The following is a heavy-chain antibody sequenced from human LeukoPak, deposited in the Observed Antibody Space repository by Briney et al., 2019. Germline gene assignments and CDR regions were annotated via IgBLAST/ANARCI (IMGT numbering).Heavy chain of an antibody. D-gene: IGHD3-22*01. V-gene: IGHV1-46*01. J-gene: IGHJ4*02. Sequence: ASVKVSCKASGYTFTSYYMHWVRQAPGQGLEWMGIINPSGGSAIYAQNFQGRVTMTRDTSTSTVYMDLSSLRSEDTAVYYCARDLASSGYYWDWGQGTLVTVSS. CDR1: GYTFTSYY. CDR2: INPSGGSA. CDR3: ARDLASSGYYWD.